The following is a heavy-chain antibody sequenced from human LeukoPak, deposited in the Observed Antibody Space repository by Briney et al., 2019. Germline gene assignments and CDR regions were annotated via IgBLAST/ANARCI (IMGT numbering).Heavy chain of an antibody. Sequence: GGSLRLSCAASGFTFSSYSMNWVRQAPGKGLEWVSYISSSSSTIYYADSVKGRFTISRDNAKNSLYLQMNSLRAEDTAVYYCARRGIREWLFPLDYWGQGTLVTVSS. V-gene: IGHV3-48*01. CDR3: ARRGIREWLFPLDY. CDR2: ISSSSSTI. D-gene: IGHD3-3*01. CDR1: GFTFSSYS. J-gene: IGHJ4*02.